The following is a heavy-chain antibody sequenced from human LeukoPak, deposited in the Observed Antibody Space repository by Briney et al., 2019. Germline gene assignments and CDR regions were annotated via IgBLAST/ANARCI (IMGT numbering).Heavy chain of an antibody. CDR1: GFTFSSYT. Sequence: RPGGSLRLSCAASGFTFSSYTMSWVRQAPGKGLAWVSGINWNGGSTGYADSVKGRFTISRDNAKNSLYLQMNSLRAEDTALYHCARRRGGGYSYAYIDYWGQGTLVTVSS. D-gene: IGHD5-18*01. V-gene: IGHV3-20*01. CDR2: INWNGGST. CDR3: ARRRGGGYSYAYIDY. J-gene: IGHJ4*02.